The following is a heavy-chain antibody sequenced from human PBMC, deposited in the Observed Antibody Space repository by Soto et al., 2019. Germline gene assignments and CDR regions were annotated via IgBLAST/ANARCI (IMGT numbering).Heavy chain of an antibody. CDR2: IYYSGST. D-gene: IGHD3-22*01. V-gene: IGHV4-30-4*01. Sequence: PSETLSLTCTVSGGSISSGDYYWSWIRQPPGKGLEWIGYIYYSGSTYYNPSLKSRVTISVDTSKNQFSLKLSSVTAADTAVYYCAREGSYDSSAGEWGWGQGTLVTVSS. CDR1: GGSISSGDYY. CDR3: AREGSYDSSAGEWG. J-gene: IGHJ4*02.